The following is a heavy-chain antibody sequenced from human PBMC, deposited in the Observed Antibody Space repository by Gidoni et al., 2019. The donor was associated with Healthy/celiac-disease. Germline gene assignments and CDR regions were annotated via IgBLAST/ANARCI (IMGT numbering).Heavy chain of an antibody. CDR1: GYSISSGYY. J-gene: IGHJ3*02. V-gene: IGHV4-38-2*02. D-gene: IGHD3-10*01. CDR2: IYHSGST. CDR3: ARDGHFYEYGSGSYSRKLDI. Sequence: QVQLQESGPGLVKPSETLSLTCTVSGYSISSGYYWGWIRQPPGKGLEWIGSIYHSGSTYYNPSLKSRVTISVDTSKNQFSLKLSSVTAADTAVYYCARDGHFYEYGSGSYSRKLDIWGQGTMVTVSS.